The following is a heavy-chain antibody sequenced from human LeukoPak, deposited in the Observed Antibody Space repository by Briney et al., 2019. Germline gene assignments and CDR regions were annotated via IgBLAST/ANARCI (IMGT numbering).Heavy chain of an antibody. Sequence: GGSLRLSCAASGFTFSSYRMNWVRQAPGKGLEWVSSISSSSSYIYYADSVKGRFTISRDNAKNSLYLQMNSLRAEDTAVYYCARQPYSSSWYSAFDIWGQGTMVSVSS. D-gene: IGHD6-13*01. J-gene: IGHJ3*02. CDR1: GFTFSSYR. V-gene: IGHV3-21*01. CDR3: ARQPYSSSWYSAFDI. CDR2: ISSSSSYI.